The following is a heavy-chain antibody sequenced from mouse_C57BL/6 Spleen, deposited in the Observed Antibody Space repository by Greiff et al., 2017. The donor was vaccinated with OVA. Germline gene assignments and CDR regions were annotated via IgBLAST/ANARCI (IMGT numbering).Heavy chain of an antibody. V-gene: IGHV2-2*01. D-gene: IGHD1-1*01. J-gene: IGHJ4*01. CDR3: ARNRGHYGSSYDYAMDY. CDR2: IWSGGST. CDR1: GFSLTSYG. Sequence: VQGVESGPGLVQPSQSLSITCTVSGFSLTSYGVHWVRQSPGKGLEWLGVIWSGGSTDYNAAFISRLSISKDNSKSQVFFKMNSLQADDTAIYYCARNRGHYGSSYDYAMDYWGQGTSVTVSS.